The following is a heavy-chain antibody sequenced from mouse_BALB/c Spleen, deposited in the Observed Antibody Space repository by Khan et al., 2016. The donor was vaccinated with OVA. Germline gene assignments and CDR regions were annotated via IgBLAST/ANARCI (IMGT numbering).Heavy chain of an antibody. J-gene: IGHJ4*01. V-gene: IGHV1-77*01. CDR1: GYTFTDYV. Sequence: QVQLQQSGPELVKPGASVKMSCKASGYTFTDYVINWVKQRTGQGLEWIGEIYPGSGSTYYNEKFKGKATLTADKSSNTAYMQLSSLTSEDSAVYFCARKYGNYYAMDYWGQGTPVTVSS. CDR3: ARKYGNYYAMDY. D-gene: IGHD2-1*01. CDR2: IYPGSGST.